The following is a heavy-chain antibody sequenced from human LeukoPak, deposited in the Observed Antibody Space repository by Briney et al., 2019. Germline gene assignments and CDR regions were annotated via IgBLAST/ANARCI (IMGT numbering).Heavy chain of an antibody. D-gene: IGHD7-27*01. V-gene: IGHV3-9*01. CDR2: ISWNGGSI. CDR3: AKDWDYYMDV. J-gene: IGHJ6*03. Sequence: PGRSLRLSCAASGFTFDDYAMHWVRQAPGKGLEWVSGISWNGGSIGYADSVKGRFTISRDNAKNSLYLQMNSLRAEDTALYYCAKDWDYYMDVWGKGTTVTVSS. CDR1: GFTFDDYA.